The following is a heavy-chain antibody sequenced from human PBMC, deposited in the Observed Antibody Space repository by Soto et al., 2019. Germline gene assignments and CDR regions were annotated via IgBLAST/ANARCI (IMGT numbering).Heavy chain of an antibody. J-gene: IGHJ4*01. Sequence: SETRSLTCIVSGGSISCSYWSWSRQSPGKGLGWLGYVYYTGSTSYSPSLRSRVSISVDTSKNEFSLRLSSVTAADTAVYFCERRAAGPDAQIDHWGQGNQVNVSS. CDR2: VYYTGST. CDR1: GGSISCSY. CDR3: ERRAAGPDAQIDH. V-gene: IGHV4-59*01. D-gene: IGHD6-13*01.